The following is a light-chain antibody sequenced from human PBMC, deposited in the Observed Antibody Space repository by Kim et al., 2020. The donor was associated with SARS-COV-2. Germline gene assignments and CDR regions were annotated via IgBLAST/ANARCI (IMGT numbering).Light chain of an antibody. J-gene: IGLJ1*01. CDR1: SLRSYY. CDR3: NSRDSSGNHHYV. CDR2: GKN. Sequence: LGQTVRITCQGDSLRSYYASWYQQKPGQAPVLVIYGKNNRPSGIPDRFSGSSSGNTASLTITGAQAEDEADYYCNSRDSSGNHHYVLGTGTKVTVL. V-gene: IGLV3-19*01.